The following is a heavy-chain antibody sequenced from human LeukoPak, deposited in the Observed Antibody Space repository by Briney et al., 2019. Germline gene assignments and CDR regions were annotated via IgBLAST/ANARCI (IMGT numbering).Heavy chain of an antibody. V-gene: IGHV4-59*01. CDR1: GGSISSYY. D-gene: IGHD2-15*01. J-gene: IGHJ3*02. CDR2: IYYSGST. Sequence: SETLSLTCTVSGGSISSYYWSWIRQPPGKGLEWIGYIYYSGSTNYNPSLKSRVTISVDTSKNQFSLKLSSVTAADTAVYYCARASDVVVVAATIKAGPFDIWGQGTMVTVSS. CDR3: ARASDVVVVAATIKAGPFDI.